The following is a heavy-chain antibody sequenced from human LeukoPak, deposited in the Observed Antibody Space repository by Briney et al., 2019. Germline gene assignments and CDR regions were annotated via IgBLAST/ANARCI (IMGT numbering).Heavy chain of an antibody. D-gene: IGHD5-18*01. V-gene: IGHV3-73*01. CDR2: IRSKANSYAT. CDR3: SRYVDTPLDY. J-gene: IGHJ4*02. Sequence: QAGGSLRLSCAASGFTFSGSSIHWVRQASGKGLEWVGRIRSKANSYATAYAASVAGRFTISRDDLQNTAYLQMNSLKTEDAAVYYCSRYVDTPLDYWGQGALVTVSS. CDR1: GFTFSGSS.